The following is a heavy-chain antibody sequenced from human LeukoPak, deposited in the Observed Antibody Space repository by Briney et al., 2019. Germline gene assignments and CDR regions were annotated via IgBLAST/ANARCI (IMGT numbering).Heavy chain of an antibody. J-gene: IGHJ4*02. CDR2: ISSSSSTI. CDR1: GFTFSSYS. V-gene: IGHV3-48*01. D-gene: IGHD3-10*01. CDR3: ATSPPGSAPGIYFDY. Sequence: PGGSLRLSCAASGFTFSSYSMNWVRQAPGKGLEWVSYISSSSSTIYYADSVKGRFTISRDNAKNSLYLQMNSLRAEDTAVYYCATSPPGSAPGIYFDYWGQGTLVTVSS.